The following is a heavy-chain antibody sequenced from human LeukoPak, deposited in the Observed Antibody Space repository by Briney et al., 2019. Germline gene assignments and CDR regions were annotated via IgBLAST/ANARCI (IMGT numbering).Heavy chain of an antibody. V-gene: IGHV3-11*04. D-gene: IGHD3-10*01. Sequence: KAGGSLRLSCAASGFTFSGYYMSWIRQAPGKGLEWVSYISSLSTSIYYTDSVKGRFTISRDNAKNSLYLQMNNLRAEDTAVYYCARPMVRGQEYFQHWGQGTLVTVSS. CDR2: ISSLSTSI. J-gene: IGHJ1*01. CDR1: GFTFSGYY. CDR3: ARPMVRGQEYFQH.